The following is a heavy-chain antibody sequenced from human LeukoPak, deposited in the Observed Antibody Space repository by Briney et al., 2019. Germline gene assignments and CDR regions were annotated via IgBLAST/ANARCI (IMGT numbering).Heavy chain of an antibody. J-gene: IGHJ4*02. CDR3: ARDGLRGPTPFDY. D-gene: IGHD5-12*01. CDR1: GYTFTGYY. V-gene: IGHV1-18*04. CDR2: ISAYNGNT. Sequence: ASVKVSCKASGYTFTGYYMHWMRQAPGQGLEWMGWISAYNGNTNYAQKLQGRVTMTTDTSTSTAYMELRSLRSDDTAVYYCARDGLRGPTPFDYWGQGTLVTVSS.